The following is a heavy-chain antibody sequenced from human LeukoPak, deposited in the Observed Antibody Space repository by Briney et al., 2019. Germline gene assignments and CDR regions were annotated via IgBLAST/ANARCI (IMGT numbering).Heavy chain of an antibody. D-gene: IGHD3-22*01. CDR3: ATPLDYRDSSGFHQGGD. V-gene: IGHV3-7*03. J-gene: IGHJ4*02. CDR2: IKQDGSGK. CDR1: GFTFRNYW. Sequence: GGSLRLSCAASGFTFRNYWMSWVRQAPGKGLEWVANIKQDGSGKYYVDSVKGRFSISRDNAKNSLYLQMTSLRAEDTAMYYCATPLDYRDSSGFHQGGDWGQGTLVTVSS.